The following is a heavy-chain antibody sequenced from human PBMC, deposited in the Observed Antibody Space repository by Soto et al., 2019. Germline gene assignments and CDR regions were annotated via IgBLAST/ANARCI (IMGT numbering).Heavy chain of an antibody. J-gene: IGHJ6*02. CDR3: ARSGGYCSGGSCYSYYYYYGMDV. Sequence: ASVKVSCKASGYTFTNYGISWVRQAPGQGLEWMGWISAYNGNTNYAQKLQGRVTMTTDTSTSTAYMELRSLRSDDTAVYYCARSGGYCSGGSCYSYYYYYGMDVWGQGTTVTVSS. V-gene: IGHV1-18*01. CDR1: GYTFTNYG. D-gene: IGHD2-15*01. CDR2: ISAYNGNT.